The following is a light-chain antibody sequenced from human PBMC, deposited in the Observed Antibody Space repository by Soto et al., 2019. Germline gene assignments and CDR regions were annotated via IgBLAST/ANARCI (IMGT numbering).Light chain of an antibody. J-gene: IGLJ2*01. CDR2: EGS. V-gene: IGLV2-14*02. Sequence: QSVLTQPASVSGSPGQSITISCTGTNSDLVSWYQQHPGQAPKLMIYEGSKRPSGVSNRFSGSKSGNTASLTVSGLQAEDEADYYCSSYAGSNNLFGGGTKLTVL. CDR1: NSDL. CDR3: SSYAGSNNL.